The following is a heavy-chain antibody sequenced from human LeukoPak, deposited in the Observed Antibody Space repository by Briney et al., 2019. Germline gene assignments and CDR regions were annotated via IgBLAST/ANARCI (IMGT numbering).Heavy chain of an antibody. CDR1: GFSFRTHS. V-gene: IGHV3-21*01. J-gene: IGHJ4*02. CDR2: ITFSSSYI. CDR3: ARGGDYGDYDNDY. Sequence: GGSLRLSCAASGFSFRTHSMNWVRQAPRKGLEWVSSITFSSSYIFYADSVKGRFTTFRDNAKNSLYLLMDSLSAEDTAVYYCARGGDYGDYDNDYWGQGTLVTVSS. D-gene: IGHD4-17*01.